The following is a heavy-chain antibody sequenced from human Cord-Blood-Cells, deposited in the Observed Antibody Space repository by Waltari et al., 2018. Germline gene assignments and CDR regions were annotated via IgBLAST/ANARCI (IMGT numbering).Heavy chain of an antibody. CDR1: GGSISSSSYY. J-gene: IGHJ3*02. Sequence: QLQLQESGPGLVKPSETLSLTCTVSGGSISSSSYYWGWIRQPPGKGLEWIGSIYYSGRTYYNPSLKSRVTISVDTSKNQFSLKLSSLTAADTAVYYCARRFPYYDFWSGYYDAFDIWGQGTMVTVSS. CDR3: ARRFPYYDFWSGYYDAFDI. V-gene: IGHV4-39*01. CDR2: IYYSGRT. D-gene: IGHD3-3*01.